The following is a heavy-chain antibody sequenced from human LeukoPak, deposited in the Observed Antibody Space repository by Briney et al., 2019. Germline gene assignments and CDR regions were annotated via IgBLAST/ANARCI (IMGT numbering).Heavy chain of an antibody. CDR3: LKVPNYSSGY. D-gene: IGHD6-25*01. CDR1: GFTFSTYA. V-gene: IGHV3-64D*09. J-gene: IGHJ4*02. Sequence: SGGSLRLSCSASGFTFSTYAMHWVRQAPGKGLESVSTISSNGGSTYYADSVKGRFTICRDNSMNTLYLQMSSLTAEDTAVYYCLKVPNYSSGYWGQGTLVTVSS. CDR2: ISSNGGST.